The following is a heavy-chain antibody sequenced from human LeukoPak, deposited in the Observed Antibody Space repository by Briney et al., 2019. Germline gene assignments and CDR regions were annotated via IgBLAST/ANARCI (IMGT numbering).Heavy chain of an antibody. CDR2: IYSVGST. J-gene: IGHJ4*02. CDR1: TGSISSSTYY. V-gene: IGHV4-39*07. D-gene: IGHD2-2*01. Sequence: PSETLSLTCTVSTGSISSSTYYWGWIRQPPGKGLEWIGSIYSVGSTYYNPSLKSRVTISVDTSKNQFSLKLNSVTAADTAVYYCAITSVPPYPHIDYWGQGTLVTVSS. CDR3: AITSVPPYPHIDY.